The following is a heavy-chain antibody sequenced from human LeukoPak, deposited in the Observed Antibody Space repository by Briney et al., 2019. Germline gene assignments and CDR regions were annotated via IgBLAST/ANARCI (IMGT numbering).Heavy chain of an antibody. D-gene: IGHD6-19*01. CDR1: GFTVSSNY. J-gene: IGHJ3*02. Sequence: AGGSLRLSCAASGFTVSSNYMSWVRQAPGKGLEWVSVIYSGGSTYYADSVKGRFTISRDNSKNTLYLQMNSLRAEDTAVYYCAKDRYTSGHDAFDIWGQGTMVTVSS. CDR2: IYSGGST. V-gene: IGHV3-53*01. CDR3: AKDRYTSGHDAFDI.